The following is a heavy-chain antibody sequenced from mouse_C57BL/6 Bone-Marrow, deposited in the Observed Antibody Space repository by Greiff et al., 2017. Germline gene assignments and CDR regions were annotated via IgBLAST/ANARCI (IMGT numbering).Heavy chain of an antibody. CDR2: IHPNSGST. CDR3: ARGWGAGTGAY. CDR1: GYTFTSYW. Sequence: QVHVKQPGAELVKPGASVKLSCKASGYTFTSYWMHWVKQRPGQGLEWIGMIHPNSGSTNYNEKFKSKATLTVDKSSSTAYMQLSSLTSGDSAVYYCARGWGAGTGAYWGQGTLVTVSA. V-gene: IGHV1-64*01. D-gene: IGHD4-1*01. J-gene: IGHJ3*01.